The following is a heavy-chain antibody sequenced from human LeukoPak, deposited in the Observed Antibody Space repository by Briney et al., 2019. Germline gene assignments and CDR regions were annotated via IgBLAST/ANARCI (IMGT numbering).Heavy chain of an antibody. CDR1: GYTLTELS. CDR3: ATGIDYYGSGSYEFDY. D-gene: IGHD3-10*01. V-gene: IGHV1-24*01. J-gene: IGHJ4*02. CDR2: FDPKDGET. Sequence: ASVKVSCKVSGYTLTELSMHWGREAPGKGLEWMGGFDPKDGETIYAQKFQGRVTMTEDTSTDTAYMELSSLRSEDTAVYYCATGIDYYGSGSYEFDYWGQGTLVTVSS.